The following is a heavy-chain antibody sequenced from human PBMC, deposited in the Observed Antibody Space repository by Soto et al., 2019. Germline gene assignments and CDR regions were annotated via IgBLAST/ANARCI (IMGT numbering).Heavy chain of an antibody. Sequence: ASVKVSCKASGYTFTGYYMHWVRQAPGQGLEWMGWINPNSGGTNYAQKFQGWVTMTRDSSISTAYMELSRLRSDDTAVYYCARGMDRSGYSTYYYYYGMDVWGQGTTVTVSS. D-gene: IGHD3-3*01. CDR2: INPNSGGT. J-gene: IGHJ6*02. CDR3: ARGMDRSGYSTYYYYYGMDV. CDR1: GYTFTGYY. V-gene: IGHV1-2*04.